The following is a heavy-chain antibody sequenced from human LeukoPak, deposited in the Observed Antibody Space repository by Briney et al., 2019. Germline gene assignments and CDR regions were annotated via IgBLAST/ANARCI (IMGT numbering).Heavy chain of an antibody. V-gene: IGHV3-23*01. CDR1: GFTFSSYA. CDR2: ISGSGGST. CDR3: AKGGYYYDSSGYYHGNY. D-gene: IGHD3-22*01. Sequence: GGSLRLSCAASGFTFSSYAMSWVRQAPGKGLEWVSAISGSGGSTYYAGSVKGRFTISRDNSKNTLYLQMNSLRAEDTAVYYCAKGGYYYDSSGYYHGNYWGQGTLVTVSS. J-gene: IGHJ4*02.